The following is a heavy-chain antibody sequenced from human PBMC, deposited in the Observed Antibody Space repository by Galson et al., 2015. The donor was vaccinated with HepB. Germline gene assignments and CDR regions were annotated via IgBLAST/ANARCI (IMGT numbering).Heavy chain of an antibody. Sequence: ETLSLTCTASGGSINSYYWSWIRQPPGKGLEWIGYIYYSGSTNYNPSFKSRVTISVDTSKIQFYLKLSSVTAADTAVYHCARGTNQAGTFDSWGQGSLVTVSS. V-gene: IGHV4-59*01. CDR1: GGSINSYY. J-gene: IGHJ4*02. D-gene: IGHD6-19*01. CDR2: IYYSGST. CDR3: ARGTNQAGTFDS.